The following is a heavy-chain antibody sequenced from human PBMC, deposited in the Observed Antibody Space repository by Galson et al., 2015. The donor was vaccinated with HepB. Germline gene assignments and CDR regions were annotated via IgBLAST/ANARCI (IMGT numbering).Heavy chain of an antibody. CDR2: ISYDGRNQ. CDR3: ARDSGYVSGWYAGRGGFDY. D-gene: IGHD6-19*01. Sequence: SLRLSCAASGFTFSTYWMNWVRQAPGKGLEWVTVISYDGRNQNYADSVMGRFTISRDNSKDTVYLQMSSLRADDTAVYYCARDSGYVSGWYAGRGGFDYWGQGTLVTVSS. CDR1: GFTFSTYW. J-gene: IGHJ4*02. V-gene: IGHV3-30*03.